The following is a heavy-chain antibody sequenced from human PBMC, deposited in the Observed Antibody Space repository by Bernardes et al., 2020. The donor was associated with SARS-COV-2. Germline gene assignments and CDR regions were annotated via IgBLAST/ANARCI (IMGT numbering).Heavy chain of an antibody. CDR3: ARFYYDGSGKGFDS. V-gene: IGHV4-39*01. CDR2: VNHTGTT. D-gene: IGHD3-22*01. Sequence: SETLSLTCTVSGGSVSNNNFYWGWIRQAPEKGLEWVASVNHTGTTYYKPSLRLRVTVSVDTPKNQFSLKLTSVTAADTAVYYCARFYYDGSGKGFDSWGQGILVTVSS. J-gene: IGHJ5*01. CDR1: GGSVSNNNFY.